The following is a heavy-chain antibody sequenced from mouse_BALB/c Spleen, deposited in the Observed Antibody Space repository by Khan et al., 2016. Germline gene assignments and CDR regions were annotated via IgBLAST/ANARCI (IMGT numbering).Heavy chain of an antibody. CDR3: ARGMSGYPYYAMDY. CDR2: ISSGGST. CDR1: GFTFSNYA. V-gene: IGHV5-6-5*01. Sequence: EVELVESGGGLVKPGGSLKLSCAASGFTFSNYAMSWVRQTPEKRLEWVASISSGGSTSNSDSEKGRLTISRDNARNIPYLQMRSLGSEDTAMYYCARGMSGYPYYAMDYWGQGTSVTVSS. D-gene: IGHD2-2*01. J-gene: IGHJ4*01.